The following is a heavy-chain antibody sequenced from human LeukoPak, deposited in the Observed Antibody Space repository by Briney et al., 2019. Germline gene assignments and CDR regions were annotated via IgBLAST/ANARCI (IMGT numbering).Heavy chain of an antibody. Sequence: GGSLRLSCAASGFTFSSYAMSWVRQAPGKGLEWVSAISGSGGSTYYADSVKGRFTISRGNSKDTLYLQMNSLRVEDTAVYYCATHISNSGLNGAFHIWGQGTMVTVSS. J-gene: IGHJ3*02. V-gene: IGHV3-23*01. CDR2: ISGSGGST. CDR1: GFTFSSYA. CDR3: ATHISNSGLNGAFHI. D-gene: IGHD3-10*01.